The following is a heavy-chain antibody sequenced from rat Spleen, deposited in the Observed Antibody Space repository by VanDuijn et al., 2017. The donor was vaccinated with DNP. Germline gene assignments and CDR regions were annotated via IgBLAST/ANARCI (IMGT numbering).Heavy chain of an antibody. V-gene: IGHV5S13*01. CDR2: ISTSGEYS. D-gene: IGHD1-11*01. Sequence: VQLRESGPGLVQPSETLSLTCTVSGFSLTTYSVSWVRQPPGKGLEWVASISTSGEYSHYRDSVKGRFTISRDNAKDTQYLQMDSLRPEDTATYYCVTGVYGGYEDWFANWGQGTLVTVSS. J-gene: IGHJ3*01. CDR1: GFSLTTYS. CDR3: VTGVYGGYEDWFAN.